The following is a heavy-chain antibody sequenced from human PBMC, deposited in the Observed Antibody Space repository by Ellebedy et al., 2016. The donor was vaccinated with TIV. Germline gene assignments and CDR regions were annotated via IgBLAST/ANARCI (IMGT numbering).Heavy chain of an antibody. CDR3: ARLDYDGSGYYYGLDY. Sequence: SQTLSLTCXISGDSVSVNSVAWSWIRQSPSRGLEWLGRTYYRSKWYTYYAQSVQSRLTINPDTSKNQFSLKLSSVTAADTAVYYCARLDYDGSGYYYGLDYWGQGTLVTVSS. V-gene: IGHV6-1*01. J-gene: IGHJ4*02. D-gene: IGHD3-22*01. CDR2: TYYRSKWYT. CDR1: GDSVSVNSVA.